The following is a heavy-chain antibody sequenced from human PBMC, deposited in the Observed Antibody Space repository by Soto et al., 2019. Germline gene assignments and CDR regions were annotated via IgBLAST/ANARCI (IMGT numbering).Heavy chain of an antibody. Sequence: GGSLRLSCAASGFTFSSYGMHWVRQAPGKGLEWVAVIWYDGSNKYYADSVKGRFTISRDNSKNTLYLQMNSLRAEDTAVYYCASSYDSSIDGYWGQGTLVTVSS. CDR1: GFTFSSYG. D-gene: IGHD3-22*01. J-gene: IGHJ4*02. CDR2: IWYDGSNK. CDR3: ASSYDSSIDGY. V-gene: IGHV3-33*01.